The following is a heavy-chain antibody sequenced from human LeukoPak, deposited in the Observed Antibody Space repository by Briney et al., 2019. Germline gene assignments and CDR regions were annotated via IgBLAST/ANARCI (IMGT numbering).Heavy chain of an antibody. CDR3: ATVDNWNDGYDY. V-gene: IGHV1-24*01. J-gene: IGHJ4*02. D-gene: IGHD1-20*01. CDR1: GYTFTSYG. Sequence: ASVKVSCKASGYTFTSYGISWVRQAPGKGLEWMGGFDPEDGETIYAQKFQGRVTMTEDTSTDTAYMELSSLRSEDTAVYYCATVDNWNDGYDYWGQGTLVTVSS. CDR2: FDPEDGET.